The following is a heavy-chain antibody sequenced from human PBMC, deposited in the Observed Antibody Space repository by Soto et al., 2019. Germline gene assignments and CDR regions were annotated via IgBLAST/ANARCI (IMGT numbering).Heavy chain of an antibody. Sequence: QVQLQESGPGLVKPSQTLSLTCTVSGGSISSGDYYWSWIRQPPGKGLEWIGYIYYSGSTSYNPSLKSRVTISVDTSKNQFSLKLSSVTAADTAVYYCARGGGFGDNAFDIWGQGTMVTVSS. V-gene: IGHV4-30-4*01. J-gene: IGHJ3*02. CDR2: IYYSGST. D-gene: IGHD3-10*01. CDR3: ARGGGFGDNAFDI. CDR1: GGSISSGDYY.